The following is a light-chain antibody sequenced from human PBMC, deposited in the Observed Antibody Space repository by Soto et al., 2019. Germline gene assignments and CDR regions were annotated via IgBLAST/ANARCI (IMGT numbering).Light chain of an antibody. CDR2: DAS. V-gene: IGKV1-33*01. J-gene: IGKJ2*02. Sequence: DIQMTQSPSSLSASVGDRVTITCQASQDISNYLNWYQQKPGKAPKLLIYDASNLETGVPSRFSGSGSGTDFTFTISCLQPEDIATYYCQQKGTVGQGTKLVIK. CDR1: QDISNY. CDR3: QQKGT.